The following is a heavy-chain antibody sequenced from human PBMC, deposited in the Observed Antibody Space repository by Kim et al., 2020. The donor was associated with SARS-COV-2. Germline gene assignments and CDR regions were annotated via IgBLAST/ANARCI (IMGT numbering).Heavy chain of an antibody. CDR3: ARHSRIVVVPAAILA. CDR1: GGSISSSSYY. Sequence: ETMSLTCTVSGGSISSSSYYWGWIRQPPGKGLEWIGSIYYSGSTYYNPSLKSRVTISVDTSKNQFSLKLSSVTAADTAVYYCARHSRIVVVPAAILAWGQGTLVTVSS. J-gene: IGHJ4*02. D-gene: IGHD2-2*01. CDR2: IYYSGST. V-gene: IGHV4-39*01.